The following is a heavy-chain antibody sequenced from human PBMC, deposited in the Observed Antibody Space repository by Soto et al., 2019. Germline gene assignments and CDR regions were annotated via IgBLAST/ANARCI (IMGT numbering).Heavy chain of an antibody. D-gene: IGHD6-19*01. CDR1: GGTFSSYA. CDR2: IIPILGIG. V-gene: IGHV1-69*04. CDR3: ARNPRAVAAMHMDV. J-gene: IGHJ6*03. Sequence: QVQLVQSGAEVQKPGSSVKVSCKASGGTFSSYAFNWVRQAPGQGLEWMGRIIPILGIGEYGQRFQGRVTITADKSTSTVYMELSSLRSEDAAVYYCARNPRAVAAMHMDVWGKGTMVTVSS.